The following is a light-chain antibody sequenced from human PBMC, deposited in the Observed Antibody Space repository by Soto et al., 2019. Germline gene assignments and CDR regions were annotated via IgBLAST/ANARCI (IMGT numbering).Light chain of an antibody. V-gene: IGKV3-11*01. CDR2: HAS. Sequence: EIVWRQSPATLFVNPGERATLSCRASQSVSTYLSWYQQKRGQAPRLIIYHASNRATGIPARFSGSRSRTEFSPTTTSLEHEDFTVYYCQQRSCWRSGDTFGRGTRLEI. CDR1: QSVSTY. CDR3: QQRSCWRSGDT. J-gene: IGKJ5*01.